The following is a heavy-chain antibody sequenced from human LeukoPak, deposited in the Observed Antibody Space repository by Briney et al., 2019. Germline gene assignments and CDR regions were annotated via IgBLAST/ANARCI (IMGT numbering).Heavy chain of an antibody. V-gene: IGHV1-69*05. J-gene: IGHJ4*02. D-gene: IGHD2-15*01. CDR3: ARDPHHCSGGSCYGY. CDR2: IIPIFGTA. Sequence: SVKVSCKASGGTFSSYAISWVRQAPGQGLEWMGRIIPIFGTANYAQKFQGRVTTTTDESTSTAYMELSSLRSEDTAVYYCARDPHHCSGGSCYGYWGQGTLVTVSS. CDR1: GGTFSSYA.